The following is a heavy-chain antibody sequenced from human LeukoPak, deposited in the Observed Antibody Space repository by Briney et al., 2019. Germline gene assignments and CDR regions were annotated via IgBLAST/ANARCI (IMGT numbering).Heavy chain of an antibody. Sequence: PGRSLRLSCAASGFTFSSYGMHWVRQAPGKGLEWVAHVASDGRNKYYADSVQGRFTGSRDNSKNTVYLQMNSLRADDTAVYYCARGPLHGAFDYWGQGTLVTVSS. CDR1: GFTFSSYG. D-gene: IGHD4-17*01. CDR3: ARGPLHGAFDY. CDR2: VASDGRNK. J-gene: IGHJ4*02. V-gene: IGHV3-30*03.